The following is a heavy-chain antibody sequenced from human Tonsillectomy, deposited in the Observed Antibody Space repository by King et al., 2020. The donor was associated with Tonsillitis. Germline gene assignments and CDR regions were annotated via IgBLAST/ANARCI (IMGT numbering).Heavy chain of an antibody. Sequence: QLQESGPGLVTPSETLSLTCAVSDYSISSGYYWGWIRQPSGKGLEWIGHIFHGGSPYHNPSLKSRVTISLEPFKNQFSLRLSSVTAADTAVYYCARVVSGAGFRDYFDYWGQGTLVTVSS. J-gene: IGHJ4*02. D-gene: IGHD6-19*01. CDR1: DYSISSGYY. CDR2: IFHGGSP. CDR3: ARVVSGAGFRDYFDY. V-gene: IGHV4-38-2*01.